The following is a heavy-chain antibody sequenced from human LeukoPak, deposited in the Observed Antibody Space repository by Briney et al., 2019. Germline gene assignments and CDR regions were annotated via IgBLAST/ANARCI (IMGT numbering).Heavy chain of an antibody. Sequence: PSETLSLTCTVSDGSISGSTYYWGCIRQPPGKGLEWIGSIYYSGATYYNPSLKSRVTVSVDTSKNQFSLKLRSVTAADTAVYYCASRTYRVWGQGTLVTVSS. CDR3: ASRTYRV. CDR2: IYYSGAT. CDR1: DGSISGSTYY. V-gene: IGHV4-39*01. J-gene: IGHJ4*02. D-gene: IGHD1-26*01.